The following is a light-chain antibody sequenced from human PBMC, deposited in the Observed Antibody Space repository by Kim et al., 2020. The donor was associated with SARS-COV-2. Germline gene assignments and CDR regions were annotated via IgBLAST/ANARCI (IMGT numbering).Light chain of an antibody. CDR3: QQYYRVPLT. CDR2: WAS. J-gene: IGKJ4*01. CDR1: QSVLYNSNNKYY. V-gene: IGKV4-1*01. Sequence: DIVMTQSPASLAVSLGETATINCKSSQSVLYNSNNKYYLAWYQQRPGQPPKLLIYWASTRQSGVPDRFSGSGSGTDFTLTISRLQAEDVAVYYCQQYYRVPLTFGGGTKVDIK.